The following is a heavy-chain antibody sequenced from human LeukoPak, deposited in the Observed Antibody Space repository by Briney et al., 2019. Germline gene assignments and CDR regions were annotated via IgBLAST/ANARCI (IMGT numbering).Heavy chain of an antibody. Sequence: SETLSLTCAVSGYSISSGYYWGWIRQPPGKGLEWIGSIYLSGSTYYNPCLKSRVTISVDTSKNQFYLKLSSVSGADTAVYYCARVVAVAGTPYFDYWGQGTLVTVSS. CDR1: GYSISSGYY. J-gene: IGHJ4*02. D-gene: IGHD6-19*01. CDR2: IYLSGST. V-gene: IGHV4-38-2*01. CDR3: ARVVAVAGTPYFDY.